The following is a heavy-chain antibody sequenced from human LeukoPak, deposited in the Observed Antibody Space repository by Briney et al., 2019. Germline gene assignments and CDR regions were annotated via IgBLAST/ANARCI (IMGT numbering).Heavy chain of an antibody. CDR3: ARGRRYSSY. D-gene: IGHD6-13*01. J-gene: IGHJ1*01. Sequence: SETLSLTCAVYGGSFSGYYWSWIRQPPGKGLEWIGEINHSGSTNYNPSLKSRVTISVDTSKNQFSLKLSSVTAADTAVYYCARGRRYSSYWGQGTLVTVSS. CDR1: GGSFSGYY. V-gene: IGHV4-34*01. CDR2: INHSGST.